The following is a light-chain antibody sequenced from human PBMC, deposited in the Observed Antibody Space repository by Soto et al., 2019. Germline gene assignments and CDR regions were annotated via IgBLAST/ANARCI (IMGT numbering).Light chain of an antibody. CDR2: LAS. CDR1: ETISNNY. CDR3: QKYGSSPWT. Sequence: EIVLTQSPGTLSFSPGETATLSCRASETISNNYVAWYQQRPGQAPRLLIYLASNRAAGIPDRFSGSGSGADFTLTINRLEPEDFAVYLCQKYGSSPWTFGQGTKVDIK. V-gene: IGKV3-20*01. J-gene: IGKJ1*01.